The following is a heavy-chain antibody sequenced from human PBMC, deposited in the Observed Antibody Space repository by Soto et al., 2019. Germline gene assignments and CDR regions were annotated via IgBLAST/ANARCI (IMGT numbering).Heavy chain of an antibody. Sequence: ASVKVSCKASGGSLSNYGISWVRQAPGQGLEWMGGIIPVFGTANYAQKFQGRVTITADESTNIVYMDVTSLRSEDTAVYYCARDPRGYDFWSGYYSYFDYWGQGTLVTVSS. CDR3: ARDPRGYDFWSGYYSYFDY. V-gene: IGHV1-69*13. J-gene: IGHJ4*02. CDR1: GGSLSNYG. D-gene: IGHD3-3*01. CDR2: IIPVFGTA.